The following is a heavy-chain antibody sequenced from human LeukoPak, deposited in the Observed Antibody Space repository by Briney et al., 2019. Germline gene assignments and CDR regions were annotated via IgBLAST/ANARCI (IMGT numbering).Heavy chain of an antibody. CDR2: IYYSGST. J-gene: IGHJ4*02. Sequence: SETLSLTCTVSDGSISTSDYYWGWIRQPPGKGLEWIGSIYYSGSTNYNPSLKSRVTISVDTSKNQFSLKLSSVTAADTAVYYCARGRGGSYYVLTHTYFDYWGQGTLVTVCS. CDR3: ARGRGGSYYVLTHTYFDY. D-gene: IGHD1-26*01. V-gene: IGHV4-39*07. CDR1: DGSISTSDYY.